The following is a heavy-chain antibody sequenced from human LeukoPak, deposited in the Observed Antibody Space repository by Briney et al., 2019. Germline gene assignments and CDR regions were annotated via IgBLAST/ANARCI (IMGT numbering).Heavy chain of an antibody. V-gene: IGHV3-7*01. CDR2: IKQDGSEK. CDR1: GFTFGNYW. CDR3: ARIAVTGTDWFDP. D-gene: IGHD6-19*01. Sequence: GGSLRLSCAASGFTFGNYWMSWVRQAPGKGLEWVANIKQDGSEKTYVDSVKGRFTISRDNAKNSLYLQMNSLRAEDTAVYSCARIAVTGTDWFDPWGQGTLVTVSS. J-gene: IGHJ5*02.